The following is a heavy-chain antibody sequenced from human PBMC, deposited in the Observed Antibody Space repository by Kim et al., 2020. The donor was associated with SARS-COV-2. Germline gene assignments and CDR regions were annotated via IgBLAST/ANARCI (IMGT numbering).Heavy chain of an antibody. CDR3: ARAGQWLVRY. V-gene: IGHV1-18*01. J-gene: IGHJ4*02. Sequence: NTNYAQKLQGRVTRTTDTATSTAYMELRSLRSDDTAVYYCARAGQWLVRYWGQGTLVTVSS. D-gene: IGHD6-19*01. CDR2: NT.